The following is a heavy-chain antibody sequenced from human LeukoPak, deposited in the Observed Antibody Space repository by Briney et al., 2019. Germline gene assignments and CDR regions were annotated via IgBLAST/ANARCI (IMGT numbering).Heavy chain of an antibody. J-gene: IGHJ4*02. CDR2: IKQAESER. V-gene: IGHV3-7*03. D-gene: IGHD6-25*01. CDR3: ATLASSSVGY. Sequence: GGSLRLSCAGSGFSISNYWMSWVRQAPGKGLEWVANIKQAESERFYVDSVKDRFIISRENAENSVYLQLNSLRAEDTAFYYCATLASSSVGYWGQGTLVTVSS. CDR1: GFSISNYW.